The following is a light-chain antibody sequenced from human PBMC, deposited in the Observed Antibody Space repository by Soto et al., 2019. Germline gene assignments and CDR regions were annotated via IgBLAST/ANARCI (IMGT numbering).Light chain of an antibody. CDR2: DAS. V-gene: IGKV1-33*01. J-gene: IGKJ5*01. Sequence: DIQMTQSPSSLSASIGDRVIITCQASQDIANYLTWYQHKPGKAPKLLIYDASNLERGVPARFSGSGSGTDFTFTICSLQPEDIATYYCQQYENLPPTFGQGTQLEIK. CDR1: QDIANY. CDR3: QQYENLPPT.